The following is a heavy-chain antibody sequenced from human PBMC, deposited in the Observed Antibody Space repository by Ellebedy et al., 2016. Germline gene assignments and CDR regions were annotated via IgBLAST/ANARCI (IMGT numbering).Heavy chain of an antibody. V-gene: IGHV4-39*01. Sequence: SETLSLTCTVSGGSMTGIHYYWGWIRPPPGKGLEWIGSVYYSGSTVYNPSLKSQITMSVDTSKNQFSVHLRSVTAADTAVYYCARNATGWYFDYWGQGALVTVSS. CDR1: GGSMTGIHYY. CDR3: ARNATGWYFDY. CDR2: VYYSGST. D-gene: IGHD6-19*01. J-gene: IGHJ4*01.